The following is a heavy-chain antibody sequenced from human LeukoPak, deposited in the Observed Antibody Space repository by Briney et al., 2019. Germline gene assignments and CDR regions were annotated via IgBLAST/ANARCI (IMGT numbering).Heavy chain of an antibody. V-gene: IGHV3-9*01. CDR3: ARSIPAGNRR. D-gene: IGHD2-2*01. J-gene: IGHJ4*02. CDR1: GFTFENYA. CDR2: ISWNSGSI. Sequence: GGSLRLSCAASGFTFENYAMHWVRQAPGKGLEWVSGISWNSGSIGYADSVKGRFTISRDNAKNSLYLQMNSLRAEDTAVYYCARSIPAGNRRWGQGTLVTVSS.